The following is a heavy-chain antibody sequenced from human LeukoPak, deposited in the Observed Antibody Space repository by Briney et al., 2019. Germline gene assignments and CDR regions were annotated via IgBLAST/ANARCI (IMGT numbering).Heavy chain of an antibody. Sequence: TGGSLRLSCAASEFTFVRYAMNWVRQAPGKGLEWVSYISSSSFKIGYADSVKGRFTISRDNSKNSLYLQMNSLRAEDTALYYCAKDIGGYYDSSGYFDYWGQGTLVTVSS. J-gene: IGHJ4*02. CDR1: EFTFVRYA. V-gene: IGHV3-48*04. CDR2: ISSSSFKI. D-gene: IGHD3-22*01. CDR3: AKDIGGYYDSSGYFDY.